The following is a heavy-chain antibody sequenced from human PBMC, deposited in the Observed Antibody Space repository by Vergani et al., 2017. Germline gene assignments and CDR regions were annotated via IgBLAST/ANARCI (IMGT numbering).Heavy chain of an antibody. J-gene: IGHJ4*02. CDR2: ISAYNGNT. CDR1: GYTFSNYY. Sequence: QVQVVQSGAEVKKSGASVKVSCKTSGYTFSNYYMHWVRQAPGQGLEWMGWISAYNGNTNYAQKLQGRVTMTTDTSTSTAYMELRSLRSDDTAVYYCARDPARNWGENPGPFDYWGQGTLVTVSS. CDR3: ARDPARNWGENPGPFDY. V-gene: IGHV1-18*01. D-gene: IGHD7-27*01.